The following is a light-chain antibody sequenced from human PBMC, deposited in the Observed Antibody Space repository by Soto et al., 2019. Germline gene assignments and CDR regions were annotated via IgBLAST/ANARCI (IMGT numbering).Light chain of an antibody. V-gene: IGLV2-14*01. CDR3: SSYTSSSTLE. CDR2: DVS. J-gene: IGLJ2*01. Sequence: QSVLTQPASVSGSPGQSITISCTGTSSDVGGYNSVSWYQQHPGNAPKLMIYDVSNRPSGVSNRFSGSKSGNTASLTISGLQAEDEADYYCSSYTSSSTLEFGGGTKLTVL. CDR1: SSDVGGYNS.